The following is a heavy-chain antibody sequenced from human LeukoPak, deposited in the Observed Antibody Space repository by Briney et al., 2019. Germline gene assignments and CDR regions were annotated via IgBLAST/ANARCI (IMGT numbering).Heavy chain of an antibody. CDR3: AKDTSWMQLWFGF. CDR2: ISRDGNTK. V-gene: IGHV3-30*18. D-gene: IGHD5-18*01. CDR1: GFTFTNFG. Sequence: GGSLRLSCAASGFTFTNFGMHWVRQTPGKGLEWVAVISRDGNTKFYAESVKGRFTISRDNSKNTLYLQMNSLGAEDTAVYYCAKDTSWMQLWFGFWGQGTLVTVSS. J-gene: IGHJ4*02.